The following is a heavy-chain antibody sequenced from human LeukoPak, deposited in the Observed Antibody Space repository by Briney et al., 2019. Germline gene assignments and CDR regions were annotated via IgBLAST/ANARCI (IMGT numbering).Heavy chain of an antibody. V-gene: IGHV3-23*01. CDR1: GFTFSTYA. Sequence: GGSLRLSCAASGFTFSTYAMSWVRQAPGKGLEWVSAISGSGGSTYYADSVKGRFTISRDNSKNTLYLQMSSLRAEDTAVYYCAKDRFVGRWQENDYWGRGTLVTVSS. CDR2: ISGSGGST. CDR3: AKDRFVGRWQENDY. D-gene: IGHD3-10*01. J-gene: IGHJ4*02.